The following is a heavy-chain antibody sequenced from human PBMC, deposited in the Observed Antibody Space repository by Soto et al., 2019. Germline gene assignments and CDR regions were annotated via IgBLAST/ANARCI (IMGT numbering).Heavy chain of an antibody. CDR1: GVSISSGGYS. CDR2: IHYNGNT. J-gene: IGHJ4*02. D-gene: IGHD5-12*01. V-gene: IGHV4-61*08. CDR3: AREGNLGRWLQPLDF. Sequence: SETLSLTCAVSGVSISSGGYSWSWVRQPPGKGLEWIGNIHYNGNTKYNPSLKSRVTMSVDTSKNQFSLKLISVTAADTAKYFCAREGNLGRWLQPLDFWGQGTLVTVSS.